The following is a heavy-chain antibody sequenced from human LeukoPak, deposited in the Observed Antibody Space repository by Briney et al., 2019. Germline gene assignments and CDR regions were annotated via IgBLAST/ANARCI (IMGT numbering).Heavy chain of an antibody. J-gene: IGHJ4*02. CDR1: GYTFTSYY. D-gene: IGHD6-13*01. V-gene: IGHV1-46*01. CDR2: INPSGGST. Sequence: GASVKVSCKASGYTFTSYYMHWVRQAPGQGLEWMGIINPSGGSTGYAQKFQGRVTMTRDTSTSTVYMELSSLRSEDTAVYYCAKDRYSINWLGAFDCWGQGTLVTVSS. CDR3: AKDRYSINWLGAFDC.